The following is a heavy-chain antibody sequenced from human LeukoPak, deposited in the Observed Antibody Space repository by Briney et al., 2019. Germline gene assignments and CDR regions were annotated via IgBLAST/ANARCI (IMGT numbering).Heavy chain of an antibody. D-gene: IGHD3-10*01. Sequence: ASVKVSCKASGYSFTSNYIHWVRQAPGQGLEWMGMIYPRDGSTSYAQKFQGRVTVTRDTSTSTVHMELSSLRSEDTAVYYCVVEGSGSYLYYYYGMDVWGQGTTVTVSS. J-gene: IGHJ6*02. CDR1: GYSFTSNY. CDR2: IYPRDGST. V-gene: IGHV1-46*01. CDR3: VVEGSGSYLYYYYGMDV.